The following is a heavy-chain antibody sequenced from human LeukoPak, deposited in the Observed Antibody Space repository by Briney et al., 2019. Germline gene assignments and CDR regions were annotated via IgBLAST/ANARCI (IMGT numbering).Heavy chain of an antibody. J-gene: IGHJ4*02. V-gene: IGHV3-23*01. Sequence: GGSLRLSCAASGFTFSRYWMSWVRQAPGKGLEWVSGMISSGGTYYSDSVKGGFTISRDNYKNTLYVQMNSLRAEDTAVYYCARDYAGGWHHFDSWGQGALVTVSS. D-gene: IGHD6-19*01. CDR2: MISSGGT. CDR3: ARDYAGGWHHFDS. CDR1: GFTFSRYW.